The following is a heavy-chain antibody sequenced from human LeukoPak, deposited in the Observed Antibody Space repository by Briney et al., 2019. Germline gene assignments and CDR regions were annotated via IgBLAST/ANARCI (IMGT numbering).Heavy chain of an antibody. D-gene: IGHD6-19*01. J-gene: IGHJ4*02. V-gene: IGHV1-46*01. Sequence: ASVKVSCKASGYTFTGYYMHWVRQAPGQGLEWMGIINPSGGSTSYAQKFQGRVTITRDTSANTAYMELSSLRSEDMAVYYCARAVKYRSGPLTDLLPYYFDYWGQGTLVTVSS. CDR3: ARAVKYRSGPLTDLLPYYFDY. CDR1: GYTFTGYY. CDR2: INPSGGST.